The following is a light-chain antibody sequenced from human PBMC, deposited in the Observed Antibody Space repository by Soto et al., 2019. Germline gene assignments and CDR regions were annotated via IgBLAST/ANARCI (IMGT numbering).Light chain of an antibody. J-gene: IGLJ1*01. Sequence: QSVLTQPPSVSGSPGQSVTISCTGTSSDVGNYNRVSWYQQPPGTAPKLMIYEVSNRPSGVPDRFSGSKSGNTASLTISGLQAEDEADYYCNSYTTSSPYVFGTGTKVTVL. V-gene: IGLV2-18*02. CDR3: NSYTTSSPYV. CDR2: EVS. CDR1: SSDVGNYNR.